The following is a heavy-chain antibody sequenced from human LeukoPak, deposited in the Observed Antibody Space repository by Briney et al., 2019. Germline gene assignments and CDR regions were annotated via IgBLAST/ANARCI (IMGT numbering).Heavy chain of an antibody. CDR3: ARESRSPPFHFDY. CDR1: GGSISSYY. J-gene: IGHJ4*02. CDR2: IYYSGST. D-gene: IGHD2-21*01. Sequence: PSETLSLTCTVSGGSISSYYWSWIRQPPGKGLEWIGYIYYSGSTNYNPSLKSRVTISVDTSKNQFSLKLSSVTAADTAVYYCARESRSPPFHFDYWGQGTLVTVSS. V-gene: IGHV4-59*12.